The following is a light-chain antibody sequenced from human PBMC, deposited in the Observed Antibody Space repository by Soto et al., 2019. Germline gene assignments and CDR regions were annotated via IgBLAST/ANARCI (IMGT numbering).Light chain of an antibody. CDR3: CSYTSSNTRL. CDR1: SSDVGGYNF. Sequence: QSVLTQPASVSGSPGQSITISCTGTSSDVGGYNFVSWYQQRPGKAPKLMIYEVSNRPSGVSNRFSGSKSGNTASLTISGLQAEDDAYYYCCSYTSSNTRLFGGGTKLTVL. J-gene: IGLJ3*02. V-gene: IGLV2-14*01. CDR2: EVS.